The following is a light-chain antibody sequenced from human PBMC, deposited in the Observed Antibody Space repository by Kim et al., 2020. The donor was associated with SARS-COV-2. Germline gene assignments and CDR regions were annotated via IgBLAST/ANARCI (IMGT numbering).Light chain of an antibody. CDR3: QQRANWPLS. CDR1: PSVSVY. V-gene: IGKV3-11*01. CDR2: DTS. J-gene: IGKJ4*01. Sequence: EIVLTQSPATLSLSPGERATLSCKASPSVSVYLAWYQQKPGQAPRLLIYDTSNRATGIPARFSGSGSGTDFTRTISSLEPEDFAVYYCQQRANWPLSFGGGTKVDIK.